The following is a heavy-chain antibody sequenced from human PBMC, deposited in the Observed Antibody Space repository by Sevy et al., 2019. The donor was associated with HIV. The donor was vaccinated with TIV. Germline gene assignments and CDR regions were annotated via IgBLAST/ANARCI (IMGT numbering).Heavy chain of an antibody. V-gene: IGHV3-53*01. J-gene: IGHJ5*02. CDR3: ARDYSRRPGLFDP. D-gene: IGHD6-13*01. CDR2: IYSSGTT. CDR1: GFDVSNNY. Sequence: GESLKISCAGSGFDVSNNYMSWVRQAPGKGLEWVSIIYSSGTTYYADSVKGRFTISRDKSKNTVYLQMSSLRADDTAFYHCARDYSRRPGLFDPWGQGTLVTVSS.